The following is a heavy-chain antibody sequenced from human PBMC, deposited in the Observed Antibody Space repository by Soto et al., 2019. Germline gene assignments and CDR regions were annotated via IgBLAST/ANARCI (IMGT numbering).Heavy chain of an antibody. J-gene: IGHJ6*02. CDR1: GGSISDYF. D-gene: IGHD2-21*02. CDR2: VYSRGTT. V-gene: IGHV4-59*01. CDR3: ARDLWGYCGTDCYPLDV. Sequence: SETLSLTCTFSGGSISDYFWSWIRQTPERGLEWIGYVYSRGTTNYNPSSGTTNYNPSLKSRVTISVDTSKNQFSLKLTSVTAADTAVYYCARDLWGYCGTDCYPLDVWGQGTTVTFPS.